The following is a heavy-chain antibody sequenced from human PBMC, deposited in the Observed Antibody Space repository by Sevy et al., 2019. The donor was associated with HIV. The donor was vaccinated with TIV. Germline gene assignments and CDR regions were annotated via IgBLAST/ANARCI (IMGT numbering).Heavy chain of an antibody. CDR3: ARVRYNYGSYYFDY. V-gene: IGHV3-11*06. J-gene: IGHJ4*02. D-gene: IGHD5-18*01. CDR2: ISTGSTYT. CDR1: GFTFSDYY. Sequence: GGSLRLSCAASGFTFSDYYMSWIRQAPGKGLEWVSYISTGSTYTNYADSVKGRFTVSRDNSENSLYLQMNSLRAEDTAVYYCARVRYNYGSYYFDYWGQGTLVTVSS.